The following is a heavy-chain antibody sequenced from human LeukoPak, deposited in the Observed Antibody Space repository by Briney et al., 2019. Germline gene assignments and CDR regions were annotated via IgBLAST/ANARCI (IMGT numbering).Heavy chain of an antibody. V-gene: IGHV4-31*03. J-gene: IGHJ5*02. CDR2: IYYSGST. Sequence: SETLSLTCTVSSGSISSGGYYWSWIRQHPGKGLEWIGYIYYSGSTYYNPSLKSRVTISVDTSKNQFSLKLSSVTAADMAVYYCARVVAPNNWFDPWGQGTLVTVSS. D-gene: IGHD2-15*01. CDR3: ARVVAPNNWFDP. CDR1: SGSISSGGYY.